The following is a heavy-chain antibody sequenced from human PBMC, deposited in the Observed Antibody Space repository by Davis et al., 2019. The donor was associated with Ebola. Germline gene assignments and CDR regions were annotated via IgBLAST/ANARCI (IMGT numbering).Heavy chain of an antibody. CDR3: ARDYVYGGHSDY. J-gene: IGHJ4*02. D-gene: IGHD4-23*01. V-gene: IGHV3-48*02. Sequence: GGSLRLSCAASGLSISTYGVSWVRQAPRKGLEWISYISSSSSIIFYADSVKGRFTISRDNAKSAVFLQMNSLRDEDTAVYYCARDYVYGGHSDYWGQGTRVTVSS. CDR2: ISSSSSII. CDR1: GLSISTYG.